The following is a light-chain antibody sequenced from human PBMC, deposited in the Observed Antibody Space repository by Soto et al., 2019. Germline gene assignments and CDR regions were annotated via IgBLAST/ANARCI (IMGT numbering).Light chain of an antibody. J-gene: IGKJ1*01. CDR3: QQYNSYWT. Sequence: DIQMTQSPSTLSASVGDRVTITCRASQSIGRWLAWYQQRPEKAPKFLIYEASSLESGVPSRFSGSGSGTEFTLTISSLKPEESATYYCQQYNSYWTVGQGTKGEIK. CDR2: EAS. CDR1: QSIGRW. V-gene: IGKV1-5*03.